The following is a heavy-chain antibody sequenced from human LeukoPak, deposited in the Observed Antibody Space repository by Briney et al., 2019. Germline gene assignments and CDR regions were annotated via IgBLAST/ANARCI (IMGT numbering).Heavy chain of an antibody. J-gene: IGHJ6*03. V-gene: IGHV3-66*02. CDR3: ARDLPYYDFWSGLDYMDV. CDR2: IYSGGST. Sequence: GGSLRLSCAASGFTVSSNYMSWVRQAPGQGLEWVSVIYSGGSTYYADSVKGRFTISRDNSKNTLYLQMYSLRAEDTAVYYCARDLPYYDFWSGLDYMDVWGKGTTVTVSS. D-gene: IGHD3-3*01. CDR1: GFTVSSNY.